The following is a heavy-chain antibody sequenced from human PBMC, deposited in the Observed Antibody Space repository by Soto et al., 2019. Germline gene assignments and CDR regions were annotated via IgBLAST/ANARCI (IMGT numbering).Heavy chain of an antibody. V-gene: IGHV4-28*01. J-gene: IGHJ6*03. CDR1: GYSLSSSNW. CDR3: ATGSVTKSGYYYYMDV. CDR2: IYYSGST. D-gene: IGHD4-17*01. Sequence: SETLSLTCAVSGYSLSSSNWWGWIRQPPGKGLEWIGYIYYSGSTYYNPSLKGRVTISVDTSKNQFSLKLSSVTAADTAVYYCATGSVTKSGYYYYMDVWGKGTTVTVSS.